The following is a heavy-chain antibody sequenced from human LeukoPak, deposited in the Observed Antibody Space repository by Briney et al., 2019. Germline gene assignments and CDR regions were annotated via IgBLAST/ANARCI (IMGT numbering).Heavy chain of an antibody. CDR1: GGSISSSSYY. CDR2: IYYSGST. Sequence: SETLSLTCTVSGGSISSSSYYWGWIRQPPGKGLEWIGSIYYSGSTYYNPSLKSRVTISVDTSKNQFSLKLSSVTAADTAVYYCARGGGYDSSGSNYLFDYWGQGTLVTVSS. J-gene: IGHJ4*02. V-gene: IGHV4-39*01. CDR3: ARGGGYDSSGSNYLFDY. D-gene: IGHD3-22*01.